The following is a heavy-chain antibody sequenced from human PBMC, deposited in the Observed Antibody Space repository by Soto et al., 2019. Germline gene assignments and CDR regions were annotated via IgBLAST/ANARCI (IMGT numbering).Heavy chain of an antibody. CDR3: ARAPMQVHYYGSGRGDAFDI. V-gene: IGHV4-39*01. J-gene: IGHJ3*02. CDR2: IYYSGST. Sequence: SETLSLTCTVSGGSISSSSYYWGWIRQPPGKGLEWIGSIYYSGSTYYNPSLKSRVTISVDTSKNQFSRKLSSVTAADTAVYYCARAPMQVHYYGSGRGDAFDIWGQGTMVTVSS. D-gene: IGHD3-10*01. CDR1: GGSISSSSYY.